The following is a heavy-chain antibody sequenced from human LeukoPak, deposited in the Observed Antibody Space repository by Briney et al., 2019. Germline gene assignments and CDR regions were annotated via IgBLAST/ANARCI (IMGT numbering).Heavy chain of an antibody. CDR3: ARGRWSSGWFDY. J-gene: IGHJ4*02. V-gene: IGHV4-59*01. CDR2: IYYSGST. CDR1: GGSISSYY. D-gene: IGHD6-19*01. Sequence: SETLSLTCTVSGGSISSYYWNWIRQPPGKGLEWIGYIYYSGSTNYNPSLKSRGTISVDTSKNQFSLKLSSVTAADTAVYYCARGRWSSGWFDYWGQGTLVTVSS.